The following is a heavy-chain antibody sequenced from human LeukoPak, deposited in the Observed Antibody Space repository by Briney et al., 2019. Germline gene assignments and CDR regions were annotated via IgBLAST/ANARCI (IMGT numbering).Heavy chain of an antibody. CDR1: GLTFSSYA. J-gene: IGHJ4*02. D-gene: IGHD3-22*01. Sequence: GRSLRLSCAASGLTFSSYAMHWVRQAPGKGLEWVAVISYDGSNKYYADSVKGRFTISRDNSKNTLYLQMNSLRAEDTAVYYCARGVGNYYDSSGYDYWGQGTLVTVSS. CDR2: ISYDGSNK. CDR3: ARGVGNYYDSSGYDY. V-gene: IGHV3-30*01.